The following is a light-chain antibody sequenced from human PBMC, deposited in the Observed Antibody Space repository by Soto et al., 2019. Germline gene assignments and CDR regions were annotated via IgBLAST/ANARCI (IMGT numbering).Light chain of an antibody. CDR1: QSISSSF. J-gene: IGKJ5*01. CDR2: GES. Sequence: EIVLTQSPGILSLSPGERACLSCGASQSISSSFLAWYQQKPGQAPRILIYGESSRATGIPDRFSGTGSETDFTLTISRLEPEDFAVYYCQKYDNSPITXGQGTRLEIK. CDR3: QKYDNSPIT. V-gene: IGKV3-20*01.